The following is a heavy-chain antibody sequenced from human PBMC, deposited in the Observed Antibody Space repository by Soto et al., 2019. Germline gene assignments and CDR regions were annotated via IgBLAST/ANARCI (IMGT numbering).Heavy chain of an antibody. CDR2: FHASGYT. CDR1: GGSISSYY. Sequence: SETLSLTYAVSGGSISSYYWTWIRQSAGKGLEWIGRFHASGYTNYNPSLKSRVTMSSDTSKSQFSLRLSSVTAADTAVYYCARGNQVAMSDFWGQGTLVTVSS. CDR3: ARGNQVAMSDF. V-gene: IGHV4-4*07. J-gene: IGHJ4*02.